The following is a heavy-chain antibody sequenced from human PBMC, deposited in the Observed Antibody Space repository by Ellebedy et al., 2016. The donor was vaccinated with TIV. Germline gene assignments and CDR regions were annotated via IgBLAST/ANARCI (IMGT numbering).Heavy chain of an antibody. CDR2: IQQGGSEK. V-gene: IGHV3-7*01. CDR1: GFTFSDYW. CDR3: ARDQGWAVAGTTRFDY. Sequence: GESLKISCAASGFTFSDYWMSWVRQAPGKGLEWVASIQQGGSEKRYVDSVKGRFTISRDDVQKSLYLEMSSRRAEDTAVYYCARDQGWAVAGTTRFDYWGQGTLVTVSS. J-gene: IGHJ4*02. D-gene: IGHD6-19*01.